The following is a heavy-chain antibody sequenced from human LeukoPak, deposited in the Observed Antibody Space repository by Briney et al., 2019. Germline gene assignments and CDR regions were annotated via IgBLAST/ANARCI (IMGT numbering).Heavy chain of an antibody. J-gene: IGHJ3*02. CDR3: AREEREYCGGDCNDAFDI. CDR2: IIPIFGTA. D-gene: IGHD2-21*02. V-gene: IGHV1-69*13. CDR1: GGTFSSYA. Sequence: SSVNVSCKASGGTFSSYAISWVRQAPGQGLEWMGGIIPIFGTANYAQKFQGRVTITAGESTSTAYMELSSLRSEDTAVYYCAREEREYCGGDCNDAFDIWGQGTMVTVSS.